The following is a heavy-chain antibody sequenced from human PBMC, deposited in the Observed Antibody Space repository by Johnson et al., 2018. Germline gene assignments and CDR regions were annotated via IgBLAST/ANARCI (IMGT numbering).Heavy chain of an antibody. D-gene: IGHD2-21*01. CDR1: GFTVSSNY. Sequence: VQLLESGGGLIQPGGSXRLSCAASGFTVSSNYMSWVRQAPGKGLEWVSVIYSGGSTYYADSVKGRFTISRDNSKNTLYLQMNSLRAEDTAVYYCARDPLLTEGAFDIWGQGTMVTVSS. CDR2: IYSGGST. V-gene: IGHV3-53*01. CDR3: ARDPLLTEGAFDI. J-gene: IGHJ3*02.